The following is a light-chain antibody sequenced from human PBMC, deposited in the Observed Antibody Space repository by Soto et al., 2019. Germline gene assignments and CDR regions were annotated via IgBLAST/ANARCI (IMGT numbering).Light chain of an antibody. J-gene: IGKJ1*01. CDR3: QQYNSYSPWT. CDR1: QSIRSE. V-gene: IGKV1-5*03. CDR2: KAS. Sequence: DIQITQSPSTLSASVGDRFPITCMASQSIRSELAWYQHKPWKAPRLLIYKASSLEGGVPARFSGSGSGTEFTLTITGLQPDDFATYYCQQYNSYSPWTVGQGTKVDIK.